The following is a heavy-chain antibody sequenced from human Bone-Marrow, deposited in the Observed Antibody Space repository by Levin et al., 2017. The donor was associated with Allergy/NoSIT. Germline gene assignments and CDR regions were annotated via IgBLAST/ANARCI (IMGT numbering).Heavy chain of an antibody. CDR3: ARSELELFLGGGDY. D-gene: IGHD1-7*01. CDR1: GYTFTGYY. Sequence: ASVKVSCKASGYTFTGYYMHWVRQAPGQGLEWMGRINPNSGATNYAQKFQGRVTMTRDTSISTAYMELSRLRSDDTAVYYCARSELELFLGGGDYWGQGTLVTVSS. J-gene: IGHJ4*02. CDR2: INPNSGAT. V-gene: IGHV1-2*06.